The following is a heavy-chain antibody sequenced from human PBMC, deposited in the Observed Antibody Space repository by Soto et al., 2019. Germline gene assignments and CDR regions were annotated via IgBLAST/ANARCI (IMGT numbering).Heavy chain of an antibody. CDR3: VTTRDGTTFFPH. Sequence: GESLKISCQGSGYTFNSFWIGWVRQMPGEGLEWMGLMFPWTSDTRYSPSFQGHVSISVDRSTGTGYLQWNSLKASDTSMYYCVTTRDGTTFFPHWGQGTPVTVSS. J-gene: IGHJ4*02. CDR1: GYTFNSFW. V-gene: IGHV5-51*01. D-gene: IGHD4-17*01. CDR2: MFPWTSDT.